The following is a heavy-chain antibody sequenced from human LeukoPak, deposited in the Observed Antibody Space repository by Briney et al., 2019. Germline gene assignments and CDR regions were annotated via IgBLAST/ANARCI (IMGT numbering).Heavy chain of an antibody. CDR3: ARGKSSLTAGDY. Sequence: SETLSLTCTVSGGSISGSSYYWGWIHQPPGKGLEWIGSIYYSGSTYYNPSLKSRVTISVDTSKNQFSLKLTSVTAADTAVYYCARGKSSLTAGDYWGQGTLVTVSS. D-gene: IGHD6-19*01. CDR2: IYYSGST. CDR1: GGSISGSSYY. V-gene: IGHV4-39*01. J-gene: IGHJ4*02.